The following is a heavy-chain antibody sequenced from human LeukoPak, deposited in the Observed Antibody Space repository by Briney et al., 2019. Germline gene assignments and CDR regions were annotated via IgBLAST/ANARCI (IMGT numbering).Heavy chain of an antibody. V-gene: IGHV3-30*02. D-gene: IGHD6-13*01. CDR1: GFTFSDYG. Sequence: GGSLRLSCAASGFTFSDYGMHWVRQAPGKGLEWVAFIRYDATNKHYADSVKGRFTISRDNSKNTLYLQMNSLRVEDTAMYFCAKDVAAAATDWGQGTLVTVSS. CDR2: IRYDATNK. CDR3: AKDVAAAATD. J-gene: IGHJ4*02.